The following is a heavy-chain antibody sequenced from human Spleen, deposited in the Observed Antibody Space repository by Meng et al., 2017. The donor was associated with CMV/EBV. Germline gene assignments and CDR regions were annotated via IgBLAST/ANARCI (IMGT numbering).Heavy chain of an antibody. CDR1: GGSVTSHS. CDR3: ARGTYYYDSSARYFDS. Sequence: SETLSLTCHVSGGSVTSHSWTLIRQPPGKGLEWIGYVYSSGSTNYNPSLKSRLTMSVDTSKNQFSLNLTSVTAADTAVYYCARGTYYYDSSARYFDSWGQGTLVTVSS. D-gene: IGHD3-22*01. CDR2: VYSSGST. V-gene: IGHV4-59*02. J-gene: IGHJ4*02.